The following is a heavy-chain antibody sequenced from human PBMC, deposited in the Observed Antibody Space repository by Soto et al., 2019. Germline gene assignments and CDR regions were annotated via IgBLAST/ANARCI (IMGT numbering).Heavy chain of an antibody. CDR1: GASITSYY. J-gene: IGHJ4*01. Sequence: PSETLSLTCTVSGASITSYYWSWIRQPPGKELEWIGYIYYSGNTNYNPSLKGRATISLDTSKNQFSLRLRSVTAADTAVYYCANLRANYFDYWGQGTLVTVSS. CDR2: IYYSGNT. V-gene: IGHV4-59*01. CDR3: ANLRANYFDY.